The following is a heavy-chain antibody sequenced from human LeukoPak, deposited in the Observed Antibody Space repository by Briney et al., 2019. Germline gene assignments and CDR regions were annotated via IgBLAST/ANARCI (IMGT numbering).Heavy chain of an antibody. D-gene: IGHD6-13*01. Sequence: PGGSLRLSCAASGFPFSTYLMTWVRQAPGKGLEWVANIYQDGTEKYYVASVKGRFSISRDNAKNSLYLQMNSLRAEDTAVYYCASERPSSSWYDYRGQGTLVTVSS. CDR2: IYQDGTEK. J-gene: IGHJ4*02. CDR1: GFPFSTYL. V-gene: IGHV3-7*01. CDR3: ASERPSSSWYDY.